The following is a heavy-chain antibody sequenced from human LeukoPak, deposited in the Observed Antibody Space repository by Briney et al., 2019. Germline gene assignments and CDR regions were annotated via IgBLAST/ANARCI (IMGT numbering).Heavy chain of an antibody. V-gene: IGHV4-59*01. D-gene: IGHD2-21*02. CDR1: GGSISSYD. CDR3: ARTHIVVVTASYYYYYGMDV. J-gene: IGHJ6*02. CDR2: IYHTGST. Sequence: PSETLSLTCIVSGGSISSYDWSWIRQSPGKGLEWIGYIYHTGSTNYNPSLKSRVTMSVDTPKNQFSLKLSSVTAADTAVYYCARTHIVVVTASYYYYYGMDVWGQGTTVTVSS.